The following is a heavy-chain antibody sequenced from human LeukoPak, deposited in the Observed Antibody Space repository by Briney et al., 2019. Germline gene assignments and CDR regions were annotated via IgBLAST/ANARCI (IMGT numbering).Heavy chain of an antibody. Sequence: SETLSLTCTVSDGSISSGSYYWSWIRQPAGKGLEWIGRIYTSGSTNYNPSLKSRVTISVDTSKNQFSLKLSSVTAADTAVYYCAREIYYYDSSGYYDWGQGTMVTVSS. J-gene: IGHJ3*01. V-gene: IGHV4-61*02. CDR2: IYTSGST. D-gene: IGHD3-22*01. CDR3: AREIYYYDSSGYYD. CDR1: DGSISSGSYY.